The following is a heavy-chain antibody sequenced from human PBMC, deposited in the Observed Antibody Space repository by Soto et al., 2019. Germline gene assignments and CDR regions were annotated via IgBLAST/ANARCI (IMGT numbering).Heavy chain of an antibody. CDR1: GFTFSSYA. V-gene: IGHV3-23*01. CDR3: AKVGAVAGADYYYGMDV. J-gene: IGHJ6*02. CDR2: ISGSGGST. D-gene: IGHD6-19*01. Sequence: GGSLRLSCAASGFTFSSYAMSWVRQAPGKGLEWVSAISGSGGSTYYADSVKGRFTISRDNSKNTLYLQMNSLRAEDTAVYYRAKVGAVAGADYYYGMDVWGQGTTVTVSS.